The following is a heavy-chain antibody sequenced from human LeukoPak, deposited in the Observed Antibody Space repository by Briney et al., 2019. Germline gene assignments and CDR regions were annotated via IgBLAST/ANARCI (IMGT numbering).Heavy chain of an antibody. J-gene: IGHJ4*02. CDR2: IKSKTDGGTT. Sequence: GGPLRLSRAASGFTFSNAWMSWVRQAPGKGLERVGRIKSKTDGGTTDYAAPVKGRFTISRDDSKNTLYLQMNSLKTEDTAVYYCTTETPYSYGPPAFDYWGQGTLVTVSS. D-gene: IGHD5-18*01. V-gene: IGHV3-15*01. CDR1: GFTFSNAW. CDR3: TTETPYSYGPPAFDY.